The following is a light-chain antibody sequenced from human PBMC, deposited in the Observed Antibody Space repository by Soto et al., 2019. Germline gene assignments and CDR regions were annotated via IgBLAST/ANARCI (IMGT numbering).Light chain of an antibody. CDR2: AAS. V-gene: IGKV3-15*01. Sequence: EIVLTQSPGILSLSPGERATLSCRASQSVFSSLAWYQQKPGQAPRLLIFAASARPTGIPARISGSGSGTEFTLTISSLRSEDFAVYFCKQYYNWPRTFGQGTKVDIK. CDR3: KQYYNWPRT. J-gene: IGKJ1*01. CDR1: QSVFSS.